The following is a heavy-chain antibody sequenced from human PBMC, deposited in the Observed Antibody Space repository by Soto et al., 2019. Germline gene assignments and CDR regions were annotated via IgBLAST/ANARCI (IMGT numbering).Heavy chain of an antibody. CDR3: ASGSYYYDAFDI. V-gene: IGHV4-61*01. Sequence: SETLSLTCTVSGGSVRSGSYYWSWIRQPPGKGLEWIGYIYYSGSTNYNPSLKSRVTISVDTSKNQFSLKLSSVTAADTAVYYCASGSYYYDAFDIWGQGTMVTVSS. D-gene: IGHD1-26*01. CDR2: IYYSGST. CDR1: GGSVRSGSYY. J-gene: IGHJ3*02.